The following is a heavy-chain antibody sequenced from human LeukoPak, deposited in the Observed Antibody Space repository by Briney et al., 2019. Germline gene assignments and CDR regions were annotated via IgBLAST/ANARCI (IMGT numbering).Heavy chain of an antibody. CDR3: ARDMYDSSGYYYLFDY. J-gene: IGHJ4*02. Sequence: SVKVSCKASGGTFSSYAISWVRQAPGQGLEWMGGIIPIFGTANYAQKFQGRVTITADESTSTGYMELSSLRSEDTAVYYCARDMYDSSGYYYLFDYWGQGTLVTVSS. CDR2: IIPIFGTA. CDR1: GGTFSSYA. D-gene: IGHD3-22*01. V-gene: IGHV1-69*01.